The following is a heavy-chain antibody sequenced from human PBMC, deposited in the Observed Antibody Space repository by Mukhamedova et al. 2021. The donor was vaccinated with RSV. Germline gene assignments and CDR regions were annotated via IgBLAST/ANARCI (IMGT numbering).Heavy chain of an antibody. D-gene: IGHD3-10*01. CDR3: ARDPEGGFSSEFFDL. Sequence: GLEWMGWINPNSGDADYAQKFQGRVTMIRDTSISTAYMELSRLTSDDTAVYYCARDPEGGFSSEFFDLWGRGTLVTVSS. J-gene: IGHJ2*01. V-gene: IGHV1-2*02. CDR2: INPNSGDA.